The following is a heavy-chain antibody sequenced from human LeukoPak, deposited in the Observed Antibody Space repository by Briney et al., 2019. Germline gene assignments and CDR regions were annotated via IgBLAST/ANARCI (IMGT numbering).Heavy chain of an antibody. CDR2: IYYSGST. CDR1: GGSISSYY. Sequence: SETPSLTCTVSGGSISSYYWSWIRQPPGKGLEWIGYIYYSGSTNYNPSLKSRVTISVDTSKNQFSLKLSSVTAADTAVYYCARALRYCSSTSCYTGFDYWGQGTLVTVSS. D-gene: IGHD2-2*02. V-gene: IGHV4-59*01. J-gene: IGHJ4*02. CDR3: ARALRYCSSTSCYTGFDY.